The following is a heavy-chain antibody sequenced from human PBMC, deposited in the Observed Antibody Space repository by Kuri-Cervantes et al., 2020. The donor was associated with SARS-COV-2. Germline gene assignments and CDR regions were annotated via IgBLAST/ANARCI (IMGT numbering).Heavy chain of an antibody. CDR2: IYYSGST. D-gene: IGHD3-22*01. CDR1: GFTFSDYY. CDR3: ARVRITMIVVADAFDI. Sequence: ESLKISCAASGFTFSDYYMSWIRQPPGKGLEWIGYIYYSGSTYYNPSLKSRVTISVGTSKNQFSLKLSSVTAADTAVYYCARVRITMIVVADAFDIWGQGTMVTVSS. V-gene: IGHV4-59*08. J-gene: IGHJ3*02.